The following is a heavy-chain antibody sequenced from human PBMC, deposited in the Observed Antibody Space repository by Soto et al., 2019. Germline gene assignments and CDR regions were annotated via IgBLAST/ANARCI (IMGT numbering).Heavy chain of an antibody. D-gene: IGHD6-13*01. J-gene: IGHJ5*02. CDR3: ARALGYSSSWYWFDP. V-gene: IGHV4-59*01. CDR2: IYYSGST. CDR1: GGSISSYY. Sequence: SETLSLTCTVSGGSISSYYWSWIRQPPGKGLEWIGYIYYSGSTNYNPSLKSRVTISVDTSKNQFSLKLSSVTAADTAVYYCARALGYSSSWYWFDPWGQGTLVTVS.